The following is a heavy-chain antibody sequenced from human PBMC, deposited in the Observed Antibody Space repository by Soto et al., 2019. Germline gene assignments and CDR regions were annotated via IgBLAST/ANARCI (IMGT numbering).Heavy chain of an antibody. D-gene: IGHD3-10*01. V-gene: IGHV4-30-4*01. J-gene: IGHJ6*02. Sequence: PSETLSLTCTVSGGSINSGDYYWTWVRQPPGKGLEWIGNIFHSGSTYYTPSLQSRVTISLDTSKNHFSLKLSSVTPADTAVYYCARDRYYGSGTYYNFYSGMDVGGQGTTVTVS. CDR1: GGSINSGDYY. CDR3: ARDRYYGSGTYYNFYSGMDV. CDR2: IFHSGST.